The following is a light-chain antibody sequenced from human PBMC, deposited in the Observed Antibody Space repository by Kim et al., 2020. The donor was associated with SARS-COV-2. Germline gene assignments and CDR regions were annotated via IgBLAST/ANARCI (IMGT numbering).Light chain of an antibody. V-gene: IGLV3-1*01. CDR2: QDS. Sequence: VFRRQTASITCSGDNLGNKYAYWYQQKPGQSPVLVIYQDSTRPSGIPERFSGSNSGNTATLTISGTQAMDEADYYCQAWDTSTAVFGGGTQLTVL. CDR3: QAWDTSTAV. CDR1: NLGNKY. J-gene: IGLJ2*01.